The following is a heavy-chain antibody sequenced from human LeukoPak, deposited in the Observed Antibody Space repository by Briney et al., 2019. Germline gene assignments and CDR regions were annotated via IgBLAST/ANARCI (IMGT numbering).Heavy chain of an antibody. CDR1: GYTFTSYG. J-gene: IGHJ4*02. CDR2: INAGSGNT. Sequence: GASVKVSCKASGYTFTSYGVHWVRQAPGQRLEWMGWINAGSGNTDYSQKFQGRVTITRDTSISTAYMELSRLRSDDTAVYYCAREYHRWEPGYFDYWGQGTLVTVSS. CDR3: AREYHRWEPGYFDY. V-gene: IGHV1-3*01. D-gene: IGHD1-14*01.